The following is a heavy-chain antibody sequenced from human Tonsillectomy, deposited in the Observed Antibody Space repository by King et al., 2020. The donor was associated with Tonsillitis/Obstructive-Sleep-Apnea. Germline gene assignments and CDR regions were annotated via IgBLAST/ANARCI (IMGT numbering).Heavy chain of an antibody. Sequence: QLQESGPGLVKPSETLSLPCTVSGGPIRGYYGSGIRQPAGKGLEWIGRIYTSGSTNYNPSLKSRVTMSVDTSKNQFSLKLNSVTAADTAVYYCARERNYDISRAFDYWGQGTLVTVSS. V-gene: IGHV4-4*07. D-gene: IGHD3-9*01. CDR2: IYTSGST. CDR3: ARERNYDISRAFDY. CDR1: GGPIRGYY. J-gene: IGHJ4*02.